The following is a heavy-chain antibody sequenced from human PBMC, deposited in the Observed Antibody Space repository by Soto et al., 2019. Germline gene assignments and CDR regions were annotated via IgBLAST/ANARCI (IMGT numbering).Heavy chain of an antibody. CDR3: ARAGPYDDFGGGDSAPYYYGMDV. J-gene: IGHJ6*02. CDR1: GGSISSYY. CDR2: IYYSAST. V-gene: IGHV4-59*01. Sequence: SETLSLTCTVSGGSISSYYWSWIRQPPGKGLEWIGYIYYSASTNYNPSLTSRVIISVDTSKNQFSLKLSSVTAADTAVSYCARAGPYDDFGGGDSAPYYYGMDVWGQGTTVTVSS. D-gene: IGHD3-3*01.